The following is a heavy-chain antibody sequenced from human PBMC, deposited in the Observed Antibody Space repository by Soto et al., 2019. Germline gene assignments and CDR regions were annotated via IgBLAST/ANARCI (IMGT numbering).Heavy chain of an antibody. J-gene: IGHJ6*03. D-gene: IGHD3-9*01. Sequence: SETLSLTCTVSGGSISSGGYYWSWIRQHPGRGLEWIGYIYYSGSTNYNPSLKSRVTISVDTSKNQFSLKLSSVTAADTAVYYCARAAPYYDILDEDFYYYYYYMDVWGKGTTVTVSS. CDR1: GGSISSGGYY. V-gene: IGHV4-31*03. CDR2: IYYSGST. CDR3: ARAAPYYDILDEDFYYYYYYMDV.